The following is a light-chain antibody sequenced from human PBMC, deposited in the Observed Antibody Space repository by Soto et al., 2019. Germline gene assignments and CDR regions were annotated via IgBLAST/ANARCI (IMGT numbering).Light chain of an antibody. J-gene: IGKJ4*01. CDR3: QQSYSTPHT. CDR2: AAS. CDR1: QSIGGF. Sequence: DIQMTQSPSSLSVSVGDRVTITCRASQSIGGFLNWYQQKLGKAPKLLIYAASSLQSGVPSRFSGSGSGTDFTLTISSLQNEDCANYYCQQSYSTPHTFGGGTKVEI. V-gene: IGKV1-39*01.